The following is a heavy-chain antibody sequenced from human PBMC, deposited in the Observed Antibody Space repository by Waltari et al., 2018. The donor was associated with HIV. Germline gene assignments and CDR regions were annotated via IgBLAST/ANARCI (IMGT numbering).Heavy chain of an antibody. J-gene: IGHJ4*02. CDR3: ARRGSDYSYDY. CDR2: IIPIFGTA. Sequence: QVQLVQSGAEVKKPGSSVKVSCKASGGTFSSYAISWVRQAPGQGLEWMGWIIPIFGTANDAKKCQGRVTITADESTSTAYMELGSLRSEDTAVYYCARRGSDYSYDYWGQGTLVTVSS. V-gene: IGHV1-69*12. CDR1: GGTFSSYA. D-gene: IGHD4-4*01.